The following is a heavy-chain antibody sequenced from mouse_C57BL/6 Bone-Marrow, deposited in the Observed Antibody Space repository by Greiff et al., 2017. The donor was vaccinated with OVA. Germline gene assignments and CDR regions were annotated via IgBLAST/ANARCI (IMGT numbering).Heavy chain of an antibody. V-gene: IGHV14-4*01. CDR3: TTYSGSSYGWFAY. D-gene: IGHD1-1*01. CDR1: GFNIKDDY. CDR2: IDPENGDT. Sequence: EVQLQQSGAELVRPGASVKLSCTASGFNIKDDYMHWVKQRPEQGLEWIGWIDPENGDTEYASKFQGKATITADTSSNTAYLQLSSLTSEDTAVYDCTTYSGSSYGWFAYWGQGTLVTVSA. J-gene: IGHJ3*01.